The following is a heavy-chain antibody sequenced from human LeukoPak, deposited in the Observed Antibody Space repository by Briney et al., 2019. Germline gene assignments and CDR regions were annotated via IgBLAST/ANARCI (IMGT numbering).Heavy chain of an antibody. CDR3: ARLRFLEWFPFDY. J-gene: IGHJ4*02. D-gene: IGHD3-3*01. CDR1: GYTFTGYY. Sequence: ASVKVSCKASGYTFTGYYMHWVRQAPGQGLEWMGRINPNSGGTKYAQKFTGRVTMPRDPSISTAYMELSRLRSDDTAVYYCARLRFLEWFPFDYWGQGTLVTVSS. V-gene: IGHV1-2*06. CDR2: INPNSGGT.